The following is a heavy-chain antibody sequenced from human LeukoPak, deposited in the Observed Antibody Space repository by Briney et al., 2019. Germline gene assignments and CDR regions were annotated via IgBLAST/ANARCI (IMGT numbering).Heavy chain of an antibody. CDR1: GYTFTGYY. D-gene: IGHD6-13*01. J-gene: IGHJ5*02. CDR2: INPNSGGT. Sequence: ASVTVSCTSSGYTFTGYYMHWVRQAPGQGLEWMGWINPNSGGTNYAQKFQGRVTMPRDTSITTAYMELSGLRSDDTAIYYCARGKLAAPGRTGYNWFDPWGQGTLVTVSS. V-gene: IGHV1-2*02. CDR3: ARGKLAAPGRTGYNWFDP.